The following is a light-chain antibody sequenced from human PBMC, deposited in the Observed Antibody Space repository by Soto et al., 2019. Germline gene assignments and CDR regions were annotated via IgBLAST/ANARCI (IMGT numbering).Light chain of an antibody. Sequence: QSALTQPPSASGTPGQRVTISCSGSSSNIGGNSVNWYQQFPGTAPKLLMYTNNQRPSGVPDRFSGSKSGTSASLAISGLQSEDEADYYCAAWDDSLNGWVFGGGTKVTVL. CDR2: TNN. CDR3: AAWDDSLNGWV. CDR1: SSNIGGNS. V-gene: IGLV1-44*01. J-gene: IGLJ3*02.